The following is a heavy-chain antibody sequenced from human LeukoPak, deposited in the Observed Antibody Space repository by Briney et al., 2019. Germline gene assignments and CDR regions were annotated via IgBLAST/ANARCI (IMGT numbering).Heavy chain of an antibody. J-gene: IGHJ5*02. CDR2: IYYSGST. D-gene: IGHD5-18*01. V-gene: IGHV4-59*01. Sequence: KPSETLSLTCTVPGGSISSYYWSWIRQPPGKGLEWIGYIYYSGSTNYNPSLKSRVTISVDTSKNQFSLKLSSVTAADTAVYYCARYTAMLFDPWGQGTLVTVSS. CDR1: GGSISSYY. CDR3: ARYTAMLFDP.